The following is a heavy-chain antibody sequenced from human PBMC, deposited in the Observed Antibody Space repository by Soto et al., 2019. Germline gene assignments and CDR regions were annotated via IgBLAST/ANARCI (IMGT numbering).Heavy chain of an antibody. CDR1: GFTFSSYA. D-gene: IGHD6-6*01. CDR3: AKGVAARPLYYYYYGMDV. J-gene: IGHJ6*02. V-gene: IGHV3-23*01. Sequence: GGSLRLSCAASGFTFSSYAMSWVRQAPGKGLEWVSAISGSGGSTYYADSVKGRFTISRDNSKNTLYLQMNSLRAEDTAVYYGAKGVAARPLYYYYYGMDVWGQGTTVTVSS. CDR2: ISGSGGST.